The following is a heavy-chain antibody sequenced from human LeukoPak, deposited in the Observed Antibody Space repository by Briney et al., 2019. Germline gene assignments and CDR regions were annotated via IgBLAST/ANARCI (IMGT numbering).Heavy chain of an antibody. CDR2: FDPEDGET. D-gene: IGHD3-22*01. CDR1: GYTLTELS. V-gene: IGHV1-24*01. Sequence: GASVKVSCKVSGYTLTELSMHWVRQAPGKGLEWMGGFDPEDGETIYAQKFQGRVTMTEDTSTDTAYMELSSLRSEDTAVYYCATFYDSSGYYGHDYWGQGTLVTVSS. J-gene: IGHJ4*02. CDR3: ATFYDSSGYYGHDY.